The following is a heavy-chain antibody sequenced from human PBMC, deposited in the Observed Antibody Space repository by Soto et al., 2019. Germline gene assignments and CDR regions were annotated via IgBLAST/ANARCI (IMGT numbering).Heavy chain of an antibody. D-gene: IGHD1-1*01. V-gene: IGHV1-3*01. CDR1: GYTFTSYA. Sequence: ASVKVSCKASGYTFTSYARHWVRQAPGQRLEWMGWINAGNGNTKYSQKFQGRVTITRDTSASTAYMELSSLRSEDTAVYYCARDFRSRNDVDWFDPWGQGTLVTVSS. CDR3: ARDFRSRNDVDWFDP. CDR2: INAGNGNT. J-gene: IGHJ5*02.